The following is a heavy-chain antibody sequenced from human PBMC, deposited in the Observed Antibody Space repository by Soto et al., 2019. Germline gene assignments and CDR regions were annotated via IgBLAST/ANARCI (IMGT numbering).Heavy chain of an antibody. D-gene: IGHD3-10*01. V-gene: IGHV4-39*07. CDR3: ARGRLVLLWFGEPGNYYYGMDV. CDR2: INHSGST. J-gene: IGHJ6*02. Sequence: TSETLSLTCSVSGGSISSSSYYWSWIRQPPGKGLEWIGEINHSGSTNYNPSLKSRVTISVDTSKNQFSLKLSSVTAADTAVYYCARGRLVLLWFGEPGNYYYGMDVWGQGTTVTVSS. CDR1: GGSISSSSYY.